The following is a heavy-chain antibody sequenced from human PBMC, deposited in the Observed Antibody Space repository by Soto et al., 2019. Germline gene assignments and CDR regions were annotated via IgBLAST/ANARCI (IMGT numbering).Heavy chain of an antibody. Sequence: PSETLSLTCTISGDSFSNHYWTWIRQSPGKGLEWIGYIFHSGITDYNPSVKSRVTISTDKSRNLFSLNLTSVTAADTAVYYCARDRYFHDSRGYYGTLDSWGQGTLVTVSS. D-gene: IGHD3-22*01. CDR3: ARDRYFHDSRGYYGTLDS. CDR2: IFHSGIT. CDR1: GDSFSNHY. V-gene: IGHV4-59*11. J-gene: IGHJ5*01.